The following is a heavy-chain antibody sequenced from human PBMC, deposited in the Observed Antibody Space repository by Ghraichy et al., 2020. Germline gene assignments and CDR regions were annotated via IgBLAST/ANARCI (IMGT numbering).Heavy chain of an antibody. V-gene: IGHV3-48*03. D-gene: IGHD3-22*01. CDR3: ARDPRYYADSSGYHRPYGMDV. CDR2: ISSSGTTI. CDR1: GFMFSSYE. Sequence: GGSLRLSCAASGFMFSSYEMNWVRQAPGKGLEWVSYISSSGTTIYYADSVKDRFTISRDNAKNSLYLQMNSLRAEDTAVYYCARDPRYYADSSGYHRPYGMDVWGQGTTVTVSS. J-gene: IGHJ6*02.